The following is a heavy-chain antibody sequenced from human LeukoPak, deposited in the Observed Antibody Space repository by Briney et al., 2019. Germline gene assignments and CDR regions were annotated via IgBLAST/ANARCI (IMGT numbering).Heavy chain of an antibody. CDR1: GFTFSDYY. CDR3: ARDQHPHYPIVVVPAATDY. J-gene: IGHJ4*02. V-gene: IGHV3-7*01. D-gene: IGHD2-2*01. CDR2: MKQDGSQK. Sequence: GGSLRLSCAASGFTFSDYYMSWIRQAPGKGLEWVANMKQDGSQKYYVDSVKGRFTISRDNAKNSLYLQMNSLRAEDTAVYYCARDQHPHYPIVVVPAATDYWGQGTLVTVFS.